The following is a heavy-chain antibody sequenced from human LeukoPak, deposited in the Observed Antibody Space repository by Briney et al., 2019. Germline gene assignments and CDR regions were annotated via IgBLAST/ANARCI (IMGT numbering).Heavy chain of an antibody. CDR2: ITPSSTDI. V-gene: IGHV3-21*01. J-gene: IGHJ4*02. CDR3: ARDAAGWSRDY. CDR1: GFTLSTYS. D-gene: IGHD6-19*01. Sequence: GGSLRLSCAASGFTLSTYSMDWVRQAPGKGLQWVSTITPSSTDIYYGDSVKGRFTISRDDGKNLVYLQMNRLRAEDTAVYFCARDAAGWSRDYWGQGALVTVSS.